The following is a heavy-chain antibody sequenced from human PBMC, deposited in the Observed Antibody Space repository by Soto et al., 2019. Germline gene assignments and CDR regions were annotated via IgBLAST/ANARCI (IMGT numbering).Heavy chain of an antibody. J-gene: IGHJ4*02. V-gene: IGHV3-74*01. CDR3: ARGPSGWFGFDY. CDR2: LNSDGTSA. D-gene: IGHD6-19*01. CDR1: GFTFSSNW. Sequence: EVQLVESGGGLVQPGGSLRLSCAGSGFTFSSNWMHWVRQDPGKGLVWVSRLNSDGTSASYADSVKGRFTISRDNAKNTLFLQINSLTAEDTALYYCARGPSGWFGFDYWGQGTLVTVSS.